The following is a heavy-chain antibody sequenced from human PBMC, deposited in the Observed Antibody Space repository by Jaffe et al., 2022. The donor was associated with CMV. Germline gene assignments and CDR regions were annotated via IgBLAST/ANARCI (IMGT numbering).Heavy chain of an antibody. V-gene: IGHV4-39*01. J-gene: IGHJ3*02. D-gene: IGHD5-12*01. CDR3: ARAESGIDGFDI. CDR1: SGSISSTTYY. CDR2: VFSSGTT. Sequence: QLRLQESGPGLVKPSETLSLTCTVSSGSISSTTYYWGWVRQPPGKGLEWIGVVFSSGTTFYNPSLSSRLTISVDTPRNRFSLEVTSVTAADTAVYYCARAESGIDGFDIWGQGTMVTVSS.